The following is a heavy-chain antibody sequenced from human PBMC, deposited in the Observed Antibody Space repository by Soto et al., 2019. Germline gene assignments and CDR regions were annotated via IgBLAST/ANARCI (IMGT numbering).Heavy chain of an antibody. D-gene: IGHD5-18*01. CDR2: ISSSSSYI. J-gene: IGHJ4*02. Sequence: PGGSLRLSCAASGFTFSSYSMNWVRQAPGKGLEWVSSISSSSSYIYYADSVKGRFTISRDNAKNSLYLQMNSLRAEDTAVYYCARDISNRGYSYGIFDYWGQGTLVTVSS. V-gene: IGHV3-21*01. CDR1: GFTFSSYS. CDR3: ARDISNRGYSYGIFDY.